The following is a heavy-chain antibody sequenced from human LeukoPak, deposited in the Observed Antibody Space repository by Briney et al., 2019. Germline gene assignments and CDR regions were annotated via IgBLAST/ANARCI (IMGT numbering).Heavy chain of an antibody. V-gene: IGHV4-39*01. CDR3: ARQGGSYYTPFDS. CDR2: IYYSGST. D-gene: IGHD1-26*01. J-gene: IGHJ4*02. Sequence: SETLSPTCTVSGGSISSSSYYWGWIRQPPGKGLEWIGNIYYSGSTYYNPSLRSRVTISVDTSKNQFSLKLNSVTAADTAVYYCARQGGSYYTPFDSWGQGTLVTVSS. CDR1: GGSISSSSYY.